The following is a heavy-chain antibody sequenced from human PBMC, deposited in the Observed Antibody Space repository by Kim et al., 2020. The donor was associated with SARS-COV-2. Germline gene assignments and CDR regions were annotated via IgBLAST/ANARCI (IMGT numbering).Heavy chain of an antibody. CDR2: IYYSGST. CDR1: GGSISSSSYY. V-gene: IGHV4-39*01. D-gene: IGHD6-6*01. Sequence: SETLSLTCTVSGGSISSSSYYWGWIRQPPGKGLEWIGSIYYSGSTYYNPSLKSRVTISVDTSKNQFSLKLSSVTAADTAVYYCASSGYSSSLGYYYYYGMDVWGQGTTVTVSS. J-gene: IGHJ6*02. CDR3: ASSGYSSSLGYYYYYGMDV.